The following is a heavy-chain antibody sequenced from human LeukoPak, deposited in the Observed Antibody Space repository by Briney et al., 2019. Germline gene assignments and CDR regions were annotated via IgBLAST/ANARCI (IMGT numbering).Heavy chain of an antibody. CDR1: GGSLSGYY. J-gene: IGHJ4*02. D-gene: IGHD6-13*01. Sequence: SETLSLTCAVYGGSLSGYYWSWIRQPPGKGLEWIGEINHSGSTNYNPSLKSRVTISVDTSKNQFSLKLSSVTAADTAVYYCARETGYSSSWYPFDYWGQGTLVTVSS. CDR3: ARETGYSSSWYPFDY. V-gene: IGHV4-34*01. CDR2: INHSGST.